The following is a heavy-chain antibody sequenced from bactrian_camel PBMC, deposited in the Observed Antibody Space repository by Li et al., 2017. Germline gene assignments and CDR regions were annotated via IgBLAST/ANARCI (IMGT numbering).Heavy chain of an antibody. Sequence: QLVEFGGGLVQPGESLRLSCAASGFTSSSYWMYWVRQAPGKGLEWVSAITSGDGTTYYGDSVKARLTISRDNAKNTLYLQLNSLKTEDTATYYCATRDLAWSFNVWGQGTQVTVS. J-gene: IGHJ4*01. D-gene: IGHD1*01. CDR1: GFTSSSYW. CDR3: ATRDLAWSFNV. CDR2: ITSGDGTT. V-gene: IGHV3S1*01.